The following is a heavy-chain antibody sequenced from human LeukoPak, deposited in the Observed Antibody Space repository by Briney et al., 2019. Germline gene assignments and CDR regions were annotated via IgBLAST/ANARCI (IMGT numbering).Heavy chain of an antibody. CDR3: TKAFCSENQCTRNS. CDR1: GFTFFAHY. D-gene: IGHD3-3*01. CDR2: IREKVNSYTT. V-gene: IGHV3-72*01. J-gene: IGHJ4*02. Sequence: PGGSLRLSCPNSGFTFFAHYWDWVRQAPGKGLEWVGRIREKVNSYTTVYAASVKGRFTISRDDSTNSVFLQMYSLKTEDTAVYYCTKAFCSENQCTRNSWGQGTLVSVSS.